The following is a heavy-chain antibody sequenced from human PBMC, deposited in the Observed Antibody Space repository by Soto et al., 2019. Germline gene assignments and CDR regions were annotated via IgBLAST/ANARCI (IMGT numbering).Heavy chain of an antibody. D-gene: IGHD2-8*02. Sequence: QVQLVQSGAEVKEPGASVKVSCTASGYSFTNYGVSWVRQAPGQGLEWMGWISTFNGKTDYAERLQGRVTLTTDTSTNTAYMELRSLRSDDTAIYYCARSCPGRTCYFIYWGQGTLVAVSS. CDR3: ARSCPGRTCYFIY. V-gene: IGHV1-18*01. J-gene: IGHJ4*02. CDR2: ISTFNGKT. CDR1: GYSFTNYG.